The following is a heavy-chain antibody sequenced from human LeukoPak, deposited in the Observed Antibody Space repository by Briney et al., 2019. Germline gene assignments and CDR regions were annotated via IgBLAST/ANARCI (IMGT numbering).Heavy chain of an antibody. V-gene: IGHV4-34*01. CDR3: AADRLTGYFDY. J-gene: IGHJ4*02. Sequence: PPETLSLTRAVYGGSLSGYYWSSVRQPPGKGLGWIGEINHRRSTNYNPSLKSRVTISVDTSKSQFSLKLSSVTAADTAVYYCAADRLTGYFDYWGQGTLVTVSS. D-gene: IGHD7-27*01. CDR1: GGSLSGYY. CDR2: INHRRST.